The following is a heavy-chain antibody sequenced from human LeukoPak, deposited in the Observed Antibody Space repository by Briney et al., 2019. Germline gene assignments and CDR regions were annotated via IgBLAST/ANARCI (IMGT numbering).Heavy chain of an antibody. D-gene: IGHD6-19*01. Sequence: ASVKVSCKVSGYTLTELSMHWVRQAPGKELEWMGGFDPEDGETIYAQKFQGRVTMTEDTSTDTAYMELSSLRSEDTAVYYCATMIAVASPFDYWGQGTLVTVSS. V-gene: IGHV1-24*01. CDR2: FDPEDGET. CDR3: ATMIAVASPFDY. J-gene: IGHJ4*02. CDR1: GYTLTELS.